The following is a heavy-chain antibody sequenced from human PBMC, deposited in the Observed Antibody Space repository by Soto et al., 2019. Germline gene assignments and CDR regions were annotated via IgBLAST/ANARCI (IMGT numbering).Heavy chain of an antibody. J-gene: IGHJ4*02. D-gene: IGHD3-3*01. CDR2: ISGSGGST. V-gene: IGHV3-23*01. CDR1: GFTFSSYA. CDR3: AKDSTFGVAKGQDLDY. Sequence: EVQLLESGGGLVQPGGSLRLSCAASGFTFSSYAMSWVRQARGKGLEWVSAISGSGGSTYYADSVKGRFTISRDNSKNTLYLQMNSLRAEDTAVYYCAKDSTFGVAKGQDLDYWGQGTLVTVSS.